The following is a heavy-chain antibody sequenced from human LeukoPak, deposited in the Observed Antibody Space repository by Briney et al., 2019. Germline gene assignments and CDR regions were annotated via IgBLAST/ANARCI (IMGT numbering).Heavy chain of an antibody. CDR2: IYYSGST. D-gene: IGHD4-17*01. Sequence: PSETLSLTCTVSGGSISSYYWSWIRQPPGKGLEWIGYIYYSGSTNYNPSLKSRVTISVDTSKNQFSLKLSSVTAADTAVYYCARDLAYGTFDYWGQGTLVTVSS. J-gene: IGHJ4*02. CDR3: ARDLAYGTFDY. CDR1: GGSISSYY. V-gene: IGHV4-59*01.